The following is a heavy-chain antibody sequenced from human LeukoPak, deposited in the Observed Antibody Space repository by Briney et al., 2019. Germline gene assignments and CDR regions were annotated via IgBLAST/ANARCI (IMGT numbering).Heavy chain of an antibody. V-gene: IGHV1-2*06. J-gene: IGHJ4*02. D-gene: IGHD6-19*01. CDR1: GYTFTCYY. Sequence: ASVKVSCKASGYTFTCYYMHWVRQARGQGRVCIARIHPNSGATNYPQKFHRTVTITRDTSITTPYIELTRLRSDDTAVYYCPRDRGGWYGYWGQGTLVTVSS. CDR2: IHPNSGAT. CDR3: PRDRGGWYGY.